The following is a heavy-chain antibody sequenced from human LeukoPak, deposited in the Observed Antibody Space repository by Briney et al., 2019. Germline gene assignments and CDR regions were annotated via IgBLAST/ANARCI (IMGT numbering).Heavy chain of an antibody. Sequence: GESLKISCKGSRYSFTNSWIGWVRLMPGKGLEWMGIIYPADSDIRYSPSFQGQVTISADKSINTAYLQWSSLKASDTALYYCARQEYCSGGSCSTCFDSWGQGTLVTVSS. CDR3: ARQEYCSGGSCSTCFDS. CDR2: IYPADSDI. D-gene: IGHD2-15*01. V-gene: IGHV5-51*01. J-gene: IGHJ5*01. CDR1: RYSFTNSW.